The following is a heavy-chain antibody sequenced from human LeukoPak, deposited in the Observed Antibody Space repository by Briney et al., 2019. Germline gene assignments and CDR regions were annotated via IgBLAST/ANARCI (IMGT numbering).Heavy chain of an antibody. D-gene: IGHD6-13*01. CDR2: INPSDGTT. V-gene: IGHV1-46*01. CDR3: ARALAAGTDYYYYMDV. Sequence: EASVKVSCKASGYTFTTYYMHWVRQAPGQGLEWMGIINPSDGTTTYAQKFQGRVTMTRNTSISTAYMELSSLRSEDTAVYYCARALAAGTDYYYYMDVWGKGTTVTVSS. CDR1: GYTFTTYY. J-gene: IGHJ6*03.